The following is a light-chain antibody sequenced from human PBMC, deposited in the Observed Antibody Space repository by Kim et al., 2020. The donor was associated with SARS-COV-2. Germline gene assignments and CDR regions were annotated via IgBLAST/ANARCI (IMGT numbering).Light chain of an antibody. CDR1: SSNIGAGFE. Sequence: RVTISCTGGSSNIGAGFEVHWYQQLPGTAPKLLIHSNNNRPSGVPDRFSGSKSGTSASLAITGLQPEDEADYYCQSYDSSLSVGIFGGGTQLTVL. V-gene: IGLV1-40*01. J-gene: IGLJ2*01. CDR2: SNN. CDR3: QSYDSSLSVGI.